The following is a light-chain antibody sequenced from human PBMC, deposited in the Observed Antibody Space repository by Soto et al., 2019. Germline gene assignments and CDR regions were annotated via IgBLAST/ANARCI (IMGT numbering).Light chain of an antibody. CDR1: SXDVGGYNY. CDR3: SSYAGNYVYV. CDR2: DVS. V-gene: IGLV2-11*01. J-gene: IGLJ1*01. Sequence: QSVLTQPLSVSGSPGQSVTIPCTGTSXDVGGYNYVSWYQRHAGKGPKLIIYDVSERPSGVPDRFSASKSGNTASLTISGLQAEDEADYYCSSYAGNYVYVFGSGTKVTIL.